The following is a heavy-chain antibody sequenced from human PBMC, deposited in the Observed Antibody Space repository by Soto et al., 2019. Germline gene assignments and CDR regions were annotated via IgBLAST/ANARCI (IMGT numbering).Heavy chain of an antibody. CDR2: MNPNSGNT. D-gene: IGHD5-12*01. CDR1: GYTFTSYD. CDR3: ARGSYDDTDAFDI. V-gene: IGHV1-8*01. J-gene: IGHJ3*02. Sequence: ASVKVSCKASGYTFTSYDINWVRQATGQGLEWMGWMNPNSGNTGYAQKFQGRVTMTRNTSISTAYMELSSLRSEDMAVYYCARGSYDDTDAFDIWGQGTMVTVS.